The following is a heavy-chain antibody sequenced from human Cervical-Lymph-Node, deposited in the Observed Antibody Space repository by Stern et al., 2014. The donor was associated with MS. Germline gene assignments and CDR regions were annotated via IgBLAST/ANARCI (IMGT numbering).Heavy chain of an antibody. V-gene: IGHV3-23*01. CDR1: GFTFRSYA. J-gene: IGHJ4*02. CDR2: ISGSGGST. CDR3: AKGPFGVVISIDY. D-gene: IGHD3-3*01. Sequence: DVQLLESGGGLVQPGGSLRLSCAASGFTFRSYAMSWVRQAPGKGLAWVSAISGSGGSTYYADSVKGRFTISRNNSKNTRYLQMNSLRAEDTAVYYCAKGPFGVVISIDYWGQGTLVTVSS.